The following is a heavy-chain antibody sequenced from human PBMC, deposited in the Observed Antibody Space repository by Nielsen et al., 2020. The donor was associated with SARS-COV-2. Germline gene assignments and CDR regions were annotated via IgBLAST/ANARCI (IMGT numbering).Heavy chain of an antibody. CDR2: IDWDDDK. Sequence: SGPTLMKPPQTLTLTCTFSGFSLSTSGMCVSWIRQPPGKALEWLARIDWDDDKYYSTSLKTRLTISKDTSKNQVVLTMTNMDPVDTATYYCARISSDYATLDYWGQGTLVTVSS. V-gene: IGHV2-70*11. J-gene: IGHJ4*02. CDR1: GFSLSTSGMC. CDR3: ARISSDYATLDY. D-gene: IGHD4/OR15-4a*01.